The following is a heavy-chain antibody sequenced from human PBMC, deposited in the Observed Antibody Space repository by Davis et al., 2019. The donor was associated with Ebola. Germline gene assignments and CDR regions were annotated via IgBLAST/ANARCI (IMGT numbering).Heavy chain of an antibody. CDR3: ARAKEFGYYGMDV. V-gene: IGHV1-69*06. Sequence: SVKVSCKASGGTFSSYAISWVRQAPGQGLEWMGGIIPIFGTANYAQKFQGRVTITADKSTSTAYMELSSLRSEDTAVYYCARAKEFGYYGMDVWGQGTTVTVSS. CDR1: GGTFSSYA. CDR2: IIPIFGTA. D-gene: IGHD3-10*01. J-gene: IGHJ6*02.